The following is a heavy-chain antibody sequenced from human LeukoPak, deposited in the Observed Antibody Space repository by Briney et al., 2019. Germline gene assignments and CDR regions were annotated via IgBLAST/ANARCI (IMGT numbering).Heavy chain of an antibody. CDR2: MNQDGSEK. Sequence: GGSLRLSCEASGVTFVKYWMNWVRQAPGKGPEWVANMNQDGSEKYYVDSVKGRFTISRDNAKNSLYLQMNSLRAEDTAVYYCLLEWYDAFDIWGQGTMVTVSS. D-gene: IGHD3-3*01. CDR1: GVTFVKYW. V-gene: IGHV3-7*01. CDR3: LLEWYDAFDI. J-gene: IGHJ3*02.